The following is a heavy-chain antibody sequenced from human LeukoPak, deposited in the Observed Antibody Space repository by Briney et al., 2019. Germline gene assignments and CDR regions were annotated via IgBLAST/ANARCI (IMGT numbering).Heavy chain of an antibody. CDR1: GYTFTGYY. Sequence: ASXKVSCKASGYTFTGYYIHWVREAPGQGLEWMGWINPNSGGTNYAQKFQGRVTMTRDTSISTAYMELSRLRSDDTAVYYCARVVSYLFDPWGQGTLVTVSS. CDR2: INPNSGGT. V-gene: IGHV1-2*02. J-gene: IGHJ5*02. CDR3: ARVVSYLFDP. D-gene: IGHD2-8*01.